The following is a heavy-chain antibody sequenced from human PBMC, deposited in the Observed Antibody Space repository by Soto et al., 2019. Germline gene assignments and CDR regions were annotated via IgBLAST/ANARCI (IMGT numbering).Heavy chain of an antibody. CDR1: GYSFSTYG. J-gene: IGHJ4*02. CDR3: ARRAGTSHHFDY. D-gene: IGHD1-7*01. CDR2: ISAYTYNT. Sequence: QVQLVQSGAEVKKPGASVKVSCKASGYSFSTYGISWVRQAPGQGLEWMGWISAYTYNTNYAQKFQGRVTMTTASSTSTAYLDLRSLRSDDTAVYYCARRAGTSHHFDYWGQGTLVTVTS. V-gene: IGHV1-18*01.